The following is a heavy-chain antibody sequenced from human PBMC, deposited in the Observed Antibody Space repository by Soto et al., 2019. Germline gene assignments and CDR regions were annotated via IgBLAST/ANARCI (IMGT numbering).Heavy chain of an antibody. J-gene: IGHJ6*03. CDR3: ARDQVPLYYYYMDV. CDR1: GFTFSSYG. CDR2: IWYDGSNK. V-gene: IGHV3-33*01. Sequence: GGSLRLSCAASGFTFSSYGMHWVRQAPGKGLEWVAVIWYDGSNKYYADSVKGRFTISRDNSKNTLYLQMNSLRAEDTAVYYCARDQVPLYYYYMDVWGKGTTVTVSS.